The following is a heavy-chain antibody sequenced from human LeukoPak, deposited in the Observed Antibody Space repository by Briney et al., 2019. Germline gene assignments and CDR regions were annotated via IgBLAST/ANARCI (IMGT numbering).Heavy chain of an antibody. V-gene: IGHV3-23*01. J-gene: IGHJ3*02. CDR1: GFTFSSYA. Sequence: GGSLKVSCAASGFTFSSYAMSWVRQAPGKGLGWVSAISGSGGSTYYADSVKGRFTISRDNSKNTLYVQMNSLRAEDTAVYYCAKRGYTIFGVVTIDAFDIWGQGTMVTVSS. D-gene: IGHD3-3*01. CDR3: AKRGYTIFGVVTIDAFDI. CDR2: ISGSGGST.